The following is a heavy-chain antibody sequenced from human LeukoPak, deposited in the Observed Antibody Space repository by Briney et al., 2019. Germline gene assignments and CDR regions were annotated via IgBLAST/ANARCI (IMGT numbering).Heavy chain of an antibody. CDR1: GGSISGYY. D-gene: IGHD3-22*01. Sequence: SETLSLTCTVSGGSISGYYWTWIRQPPGKGLEWIGYIYYSGSTNYNPSLKSRVTISVDTSKNQFSLKLSSVTAADTAVYYRARLGYYYDSSGYYSMYYFDYWGQGTLVTVSS. V-gene: IGHV4-59*08. CDR2: IYYSGST. CDR3: ARLGYYYDSSGYYSMYYFDY. J-gene: IGHJ4*02.